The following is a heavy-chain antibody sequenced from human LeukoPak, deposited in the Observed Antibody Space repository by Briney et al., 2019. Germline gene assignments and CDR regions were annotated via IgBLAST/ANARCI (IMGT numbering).Heavy chain of an antibody. Sequence: GGSLRLSCAASGFTFSSYAMSWVRQAPGKGLEWVSGISGSGGSTYYADSVKGRFTISRDNSKNTLYLQMNSLRVEDTAVYYCAKDLETHDTSACWGQGTLVTVSS. V-gene: IGHV3-23*01. CDR2: ISGSGGST. J-gene: IGHJ4*02. D-gene: IGHD3-22*01. CDR1: GFTFSSYA. CDR3: AKDLETHDTSAC.